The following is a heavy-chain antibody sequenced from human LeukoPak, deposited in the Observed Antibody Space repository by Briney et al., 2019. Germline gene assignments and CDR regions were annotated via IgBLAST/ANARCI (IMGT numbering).Heavy chain of an antibody. Sequence: PSETLSLTCTVSGGSISSSSYYWGWIRQPPGKGLEWIGSIHYSGSTYYNPSLKSRVTISVDTSKNQFSLKLSSVTAADTAVYYCARGGGSHDYWGQGTLVTVSS. V-gene: IGHV4-39*07. CDR3: ARGGGSHDY. D-gene: IGHD1-26*01. CDR2: IHYSGST. CDR1: GGSISSSSYY. J-gene: IGHJ4*02.